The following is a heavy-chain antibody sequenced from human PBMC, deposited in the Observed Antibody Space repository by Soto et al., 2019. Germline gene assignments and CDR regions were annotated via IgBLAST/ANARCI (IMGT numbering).Heavy chain of an antibody. D-gene: IGHD5-12*01. Sequence: QVQLVQSGPEVKNPGASVKVSCETSGYTFTTYGISWVRQAPGQGLEWMGWTSGYNDNTNYAQKFQGRVTMTTDTSRNTAYMEVKSLRSDDTAVYYCARDVDVLTTPPGDYWGQGTLVTVSS. J-gene: IGHJ4*02. V-gene: IGHV1-18*04. CDR2: TSGYNDNT. CDR3: ARDVDVLTTPPGDY. CDR1: GYTFTTYG.